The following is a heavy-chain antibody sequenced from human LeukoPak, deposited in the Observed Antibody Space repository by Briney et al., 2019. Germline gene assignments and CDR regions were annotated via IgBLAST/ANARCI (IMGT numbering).Heavy chain of an antibody. D-gene: IGHD3-22*01. CDR1: GFTFSSYG. CDR2: IRYDGSNK. Sequence: GGSLRLSRAASGFTFSSYGMHWVRQAPGKGLEWVAFIRYDGSNKYYADSVKGRFTISRDNSKNTLYLQMNSLRAEDTAVYYCAKDRYYYDSSGYYEGQPLDIWGQGTMVTVSS. V-gene: IGHV3-30*02. CDR3: AKDRYYYDSSGYYEGQPLDI. J-gene: IGHJ3*02.